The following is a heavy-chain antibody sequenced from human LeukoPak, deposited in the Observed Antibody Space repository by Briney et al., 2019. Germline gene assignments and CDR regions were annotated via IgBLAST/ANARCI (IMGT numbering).Heavy chain of an antibody. D-gene: IGHD1-26*01. J-gene: IGHJ4*02. V-gene: IGHV3-7*04. CDR2: IKQDGSEE. CDR3: ARASGSYYKFDY. Sequence: GGSLRLSCEASGFTLSNYWMSWVRQAPGKGLEWVANIKQDGSEEYYVDSVKGRFTISRDNAKNSLYLQLNSLRAEDTAVYYCARASGSYYKFDYWGQGTLVTVSS. CDR1: GFTLSNYW.